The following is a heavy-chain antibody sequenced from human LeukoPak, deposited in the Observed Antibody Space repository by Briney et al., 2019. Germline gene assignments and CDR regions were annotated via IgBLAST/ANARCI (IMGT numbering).Heavy chain of an antibody. Sequence: ASVKVSCKASGGTFSSYAISWVRQAPGQGLEWMGRIIPILGIANYAQKFQGRVTITADKSTSTAYMELSSLRSEDTAVYYCARDGLYCSGGSCYDYWGQGTLVTVSS. V-gene: IGHV1-69*04. CDR2: IIPILGIA. CDR3: ARDGLYCSGGSCYDY. D-gene: IGHD2-15*01. CDR1: GGTFSSYA. J-gene: IGHJ4*02.